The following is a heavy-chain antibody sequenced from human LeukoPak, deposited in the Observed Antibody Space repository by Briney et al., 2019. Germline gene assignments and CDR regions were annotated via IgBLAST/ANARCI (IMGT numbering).Heavy chain of an antibody. Sequence: SETLSLTCTVSGGSISSSSYYWGWIRQPPGKGLEWIGSIYYSGSTYYNPSLKSRVTISVDTSKNQFSLKLSSVTAADTAVYYCARSRRMPLTGSFDYWGQGTLVTVSS. J-gene: IGHJ4*02. D-gene: IGHD1-14*01. CDR1: GGSISSSSYY. V-gene: IGHV4-39*01. CDR3: ARSRRMPLTGSFDY. CDR2: IYYSGST.